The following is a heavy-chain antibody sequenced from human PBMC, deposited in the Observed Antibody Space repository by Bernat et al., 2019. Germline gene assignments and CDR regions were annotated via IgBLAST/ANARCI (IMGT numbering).Heavy chain of an antibody. CDR3: AREGQWPVRGIDY. D-gene: IGHD6-19*01. CDR1: GFTFSSYG. Sequence: QVQLVESGGGVVQPGRSLRLSCAASGFTFSSYGMHWVRQAPGKGLEWVAVIWYDGSNKYYADSVKGRFTISRDNSKNTLYLQMNSLRAEDTAVYYCAREGQWPVRGIDYWGQGTLVTVSS. V-gene: IGHV3-33*01. J-gene: IGHJ4*02. CDR2: IWYDGSNK.